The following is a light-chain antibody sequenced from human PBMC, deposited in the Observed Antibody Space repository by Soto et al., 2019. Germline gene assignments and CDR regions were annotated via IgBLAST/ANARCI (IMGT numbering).Light chain of an antibody. CDR1: QDINRW. CDR2: GAS. Sequence: DIQMTQSPSSVSASIGDRVTITCRASQDINRWLSWYQKKPGKAPRFLIYGASTLQSGVPSRFSGSGFGTDFTLTISSLQPEDFATYYCQKARACTLSFGGGPKVEIK. V-gene: IGKV1-12*01. J-gene: IGKJ4*01. CDR3: QKARACTLS.